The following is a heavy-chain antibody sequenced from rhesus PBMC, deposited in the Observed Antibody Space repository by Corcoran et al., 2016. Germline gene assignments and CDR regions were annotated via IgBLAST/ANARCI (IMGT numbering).Heavy chain of an antibody. CDR3: AKGGYWYFDL. J-gene: IGHJ2*01. V-gene: IGHV5-2*01. CDR1: GYSFTSYW. CDR2: IDPSDSDT. Sequence: EVQLVQSGAEVKRPGESLKISCKTSGYSFTSYWIIWVRQMPGKGQEWMGAIDPSDSDTRYSPSFQGKVTISADKSISTTYQQWSSLKASDSATYYCAKGGYWYFDLWGPGTPITISS.